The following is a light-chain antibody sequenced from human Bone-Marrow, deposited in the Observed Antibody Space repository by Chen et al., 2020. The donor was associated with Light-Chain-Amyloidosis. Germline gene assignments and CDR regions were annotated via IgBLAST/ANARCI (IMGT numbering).Light chain of an antibody. Sequence: SYVLPQQSSVSVAPGQTATLACGGNNIGSTSVHWYQQTPGQAPLLVVYDDSDRPSGIPERLSGSNSGNTATLTISRVEAGDEADYYCQVWDRSSDRPVFGGGTKLTVL. CDR1: NIGSTS. V-gene: IGLV3-21*02. CDR3: QVWDRSSDRPV. CDR2: DDS. J-gene: IGLJ3*02.